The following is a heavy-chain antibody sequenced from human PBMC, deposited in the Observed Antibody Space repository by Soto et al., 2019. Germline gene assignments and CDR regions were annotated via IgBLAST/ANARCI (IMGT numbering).Heavy chain of an antibody. Sequence: SETLSLTCSVSGASISSYYYTWIRQTPGKGLEWIGYIYLGGSINYNPSFKSRVIISVDTSKNHFSLELSSVTAADTAVYYCASYGSGSYYNGYYFDYWGQGTLVTVS. D-gene: IGHD3-10*01. CDR3: ASYGSGSYYNGYYFDY. CDR2: IYLGGSI. J-gene: IGHJ4*02. CDR1: GASISSYY. V-gene: IGHV4-59*12.